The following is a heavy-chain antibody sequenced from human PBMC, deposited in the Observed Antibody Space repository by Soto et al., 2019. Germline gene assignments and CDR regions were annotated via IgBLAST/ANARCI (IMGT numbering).Heavy chain of an antibody. CDR1: GFTFSSYG. CDR3: ARGTSMTTVTTPYYYYYMDV. J-gene: IGHJ6*03. Sequence: GGSLRLSCAASGFTFSSYGMHWVRQAPGKGLEWVAVIWYDGSNKYYADSVKGRFTISRDNSKNTLYLQMNSLRAEDTAVYYCARGTSMTTVTTPYYYYYMDVWGKGTTVTVSS. CDR2: IWYDGSNK. V-gene: IGHV3-33*01. D-gene: IGHD4-4*01.